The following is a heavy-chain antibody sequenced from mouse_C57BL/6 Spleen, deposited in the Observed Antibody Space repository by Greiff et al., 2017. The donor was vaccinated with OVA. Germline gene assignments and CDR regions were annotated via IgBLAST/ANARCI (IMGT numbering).Heavy chain of an antibody. CDR2: IHPNSGST. V-gene: IGHV1-64*01. D-gene: IGHD1-1*01. J-gene: IGHJ1*03. CDR3: ARDYGSSYWYFDV. CDR1: GYTFTSYW. Sequence: QVQLQQSGAELVKPGASVKLSCKASGYTFTSYWMHWVKQRPGQGLEWIGMIHPNSGSTNYNEKFKSKATLTVDKSSSTAYMQLSSLTSEDSAVYYCARDYGSSYWYFDVWGTVTTVTVSS.